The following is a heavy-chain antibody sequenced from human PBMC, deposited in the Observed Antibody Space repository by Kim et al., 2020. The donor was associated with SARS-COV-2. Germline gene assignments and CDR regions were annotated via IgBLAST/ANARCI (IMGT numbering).Heavy chain of an antibody. Sequence: SVKVSCKASGGTFSSYAISWVRQAPGQGLEWMGRIIPILGIANYAQKFQGRVTITADKSTSTAYMELSSLRSEDTAVYYCARAGGRVATTPWDWGQGTLVTVSS. CDR1: GGTFSSYA. D-gene: IGHD5-12*01. CDR2: IIPILGIA. J-gene: IGHJ4*02. V-gene: IGHV1-69*04. CDR3: ARAGGRVATTPWD.